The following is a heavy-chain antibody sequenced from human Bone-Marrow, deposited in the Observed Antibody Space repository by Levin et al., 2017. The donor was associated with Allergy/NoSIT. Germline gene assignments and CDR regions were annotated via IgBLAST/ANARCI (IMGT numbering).Heavy chain of an antibody. Sequence: GGSLRLSCKASGYIFSNYWIGWVRQMPGKGLESMGIIFPGDSDTRYSPSFQGQVTISVDKSISTAYLQWSSLRASDTAMYYCVRQGQGYSYVGYWGQGTLVTVSS. V-gene: IGHV5-51*01. CDR2: IFPGDSDT. CDR3: VRQGQGYSYVGY. CDR1: GYIFSNYW. D-gene: IGHD5-18*01. J-gene: IGHJ4*02.